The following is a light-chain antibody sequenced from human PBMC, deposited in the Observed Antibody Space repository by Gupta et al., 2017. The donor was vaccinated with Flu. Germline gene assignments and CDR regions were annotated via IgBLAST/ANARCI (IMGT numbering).Light chain of an antibody. CDR1: QTIRSY. J-gene: IGKJ1*01. CDR3: QQSYGPPPWT. V-gene: IGKV1-39*01. CDR2: AAS. Sequence: DIRMSQSSSSLSASVGDGVTITCRTSQTIRSYLNWYQQKPGKAPKLLIYAASSLQSGVPSRFSGSGSGTDFTLTISSLQPEDLAVYYCQQSYGPPPWTFGQGTKVEIK.